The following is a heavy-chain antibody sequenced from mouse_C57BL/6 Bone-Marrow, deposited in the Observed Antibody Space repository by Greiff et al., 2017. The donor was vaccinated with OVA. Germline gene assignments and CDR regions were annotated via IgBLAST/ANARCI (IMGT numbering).Heavy chain of an antibody. V-gene: IGHV1-64*01. CDR2: IHPNSGST. Sequence: QVQLQQPGAELVKPGASVKLSCKASGYTFTSYWMHWVKQRPGQGLEWIGMIHPNSGSTNYNEKFKSKATLTVDKSSSTAYMQLSSLTSEDSAVYDCASGAGGSNPYYAMDYWGQGTSVTVSS. CDR3: ASGAGGSNPYYAMDY. CDR1: GYTFTSYW. J-gene: IGHJ4*01. D-gene: IGHD2-5*01.